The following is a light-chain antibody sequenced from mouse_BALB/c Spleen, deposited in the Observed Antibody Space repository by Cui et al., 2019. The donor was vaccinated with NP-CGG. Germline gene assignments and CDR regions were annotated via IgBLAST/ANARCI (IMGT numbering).Light chain of an antibody. CDR1: TGAVTTSNY. CDR3: ALWYSNHWV. CDR2: GTN. V-gene: IGLV1*01. Sequence: AVGTQSAATTTSPGETVTLTCRSSTGAVTTSNYANWVQEKPDHLFTGLIGGTNNRAPGVPARFSGSLIGDKAALTITGAQTEDEAIYFCALWYSNHWVFGGGTKLTVL. J-gene: IGLJ1*01.